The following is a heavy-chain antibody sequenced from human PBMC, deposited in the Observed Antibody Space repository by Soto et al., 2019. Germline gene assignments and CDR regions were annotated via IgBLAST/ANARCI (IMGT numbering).Heavy chain of an antibody. CDR2: INAGNGNT. J-gene: IGHJ4*02. V-gene: IGHV1-3*01. CDR1: GYTFTSYA. D-gene: IGHD6-6*01. Sequence: QVQLVQSGAEVKKPGASVKVSCKASGYTFTSYAMHWVRQAPGQRLEWMGWINAGNGNTKYSQKFQGRVTITRDTSASKAYMELSSLRSEDTAVYYCARRKQLVSGAVYFDYCGQGPLVTVSS. CDR3: ARRKQLVSGAVYFDY.